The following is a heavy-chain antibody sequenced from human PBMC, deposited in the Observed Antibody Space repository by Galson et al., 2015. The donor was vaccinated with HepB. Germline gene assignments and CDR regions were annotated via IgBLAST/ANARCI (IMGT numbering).Heavy chain of an antibody. CDR3: ARDKGITAAGILGRTKYYYYMDV. J-gene: IGHJ6*03. D-gene: IGHD6-13*01. CDR2: IRPDGGET. CDR1: GFTFGGFW. V-gene: IGHV3-7*01. Sequence: SLRLSCAASGFTFGGFWMSWVRQAPGKGLEWVANIRPDGGETYYIDSVKGRFTISTDNAKNSLYLQMNSLRAEDTTVYYCARDKGITAAGILGRTKYYYYMDVWGKGTTVTVSS.